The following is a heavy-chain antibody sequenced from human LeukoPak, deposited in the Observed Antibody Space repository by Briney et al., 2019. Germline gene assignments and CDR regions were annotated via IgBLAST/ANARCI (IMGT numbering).Heavy chain of an antibody. D-gene: IGHD3-3*01. V-gene: IGHV3-66*02. J-gene: IGHJ4*02. Sequence: GGSLRLSCAASGFTVSSNYMSWVRQAPGKGLEWVSVIYSGGSTYYADSVKGRFTISRVNSKNTLYLQMNSLRAEDTAVYYCARGGENEQLRFLEWLLSPNFDYWGQGTLVTVSS. CDR3: ARGGENEQLRFLEWLLSPNFDY. CDR1: GFTVSSNY. CDR2: IYSGGST.